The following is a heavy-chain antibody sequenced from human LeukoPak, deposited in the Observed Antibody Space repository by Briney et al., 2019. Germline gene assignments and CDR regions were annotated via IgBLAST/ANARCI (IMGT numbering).Heavy chain of an antibody. CDR3: ARPFYDSSGYYFGY. V-gene: IGHV3-7*01. CDR2: IKQDGSEK. D-gene: IGHD3-22*01. J-gene: IGHJ4*02. Sequence: GGSLRLSCAASGFTFSSYWMSWVRQAPGKGLEWVANIKQDGSEKYYVDSVKGRFTISRDNAKNSLYLQMNSLRAEDTAVYYCARPFYDSSGYYFGYWGQGTLVTVSS. CDR1: GFTFSSYW.